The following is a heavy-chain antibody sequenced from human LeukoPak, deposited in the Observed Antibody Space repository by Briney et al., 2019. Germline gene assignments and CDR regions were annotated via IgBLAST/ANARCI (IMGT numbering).Heavy chain of an antibody. D-gene: IGHD2-2*01. V-gene: IGHV3-7*01. CDR1: GFTFSSYW. CDR2: INQDGGEK. Sequence: GGSLRLSCAASGFTFSSYWMSWVRQAPGKGLEWVANINQDGGEKYFVDSVKGRFTISRDNAKNSLYLQMNSLRAEDTAVYHCATGRSCTTCYLPDYWGQGTLVTVSS. J-gene: IGHJ4*02. CDR3: ATGRSCTTCYLPDY.